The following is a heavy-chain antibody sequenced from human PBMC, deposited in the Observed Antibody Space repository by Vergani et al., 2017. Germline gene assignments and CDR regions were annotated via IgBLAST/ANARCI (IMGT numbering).Heavy chain of an antibody. V-gene: IGHV3-23*01. CDR2: ISGSGGST. Sequence: EVQLLASGGDLVQPGGSLRLSCAASGFTFNHYAMNWVRQAPGKGLEWVTGISGSGGSTYYAGSVKGRFTISRDSSKNTLYLQMNSLSAGDTAVYYCAKANPRNSGYDYLYYYHAMDAWGQGTTVTVSS. CDR1: GFTFNHYA. J-gene: IGHJ6*02. D-gene: IGHD5-12*01. CDR3: AKANPRNSGYDYLYYYHAMDA.